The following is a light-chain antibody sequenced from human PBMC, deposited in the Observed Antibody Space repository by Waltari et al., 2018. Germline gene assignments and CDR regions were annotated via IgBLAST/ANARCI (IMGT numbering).Light chain of an antibody. V-gene: IGKV3-15*01. CDR2: GAS. J-gene: IGKJ4*01. CDR1: QNVASN. Sequence: ELVMTQSPATLSVSPGEGATLSCSASQNVASNLAWYPQKPGQAPRLLIYGASTRATGIPARFSGSGSGTEFALTISSLQSEDSAVYYCQHYNNLPLTFGGGTKVEI. CDR3: QHYNNLPLT.